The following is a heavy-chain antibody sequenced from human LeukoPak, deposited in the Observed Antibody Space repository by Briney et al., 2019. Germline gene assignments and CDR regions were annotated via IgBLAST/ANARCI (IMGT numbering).Heavy chain of an antibody. J-gene: IGHJ4*02. CDR1: GYTFADYF. V-gene: IGHV1-2*06. Sequence: ASVKVSRKASGYTFADYFIQWVRQAPGQGLEWVGRINCNSGGTEYAQKFQGRVTMTRDTSINTAYVEVSSLKSDDTAVYYCARDLTSTPNWEFDYWGQGTLVTVSS. CDR2: INCNSGGT. D-gene: IGHD1-26*01. CDR3: ARDLTSTPNWEFDY.